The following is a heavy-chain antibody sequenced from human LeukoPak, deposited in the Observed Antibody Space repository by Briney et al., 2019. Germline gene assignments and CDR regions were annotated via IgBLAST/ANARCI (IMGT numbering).Heavy chain of an antibody. CDR1: GFTVSSNY. CDR3: ARDSSGWSPNGMDV. V-gene: IGHV3-66*01. CDR2: IYSGGST. Sequence: GGSLRLSCAASGFTVSSNYMSWVRQAPGKGLEWVSVIYSGGSTYYADSVKGRFTISRDNSKNTLYLQMNSLRAEDTAVYYCARDSSGWSPNGMDVWGQGTTVTVSS. J-gene: IGHJ6*02. D-gene: IGHD6-19*01.